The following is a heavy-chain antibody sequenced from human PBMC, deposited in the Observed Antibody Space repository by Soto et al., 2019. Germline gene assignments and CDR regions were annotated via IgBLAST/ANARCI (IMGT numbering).Heavy chain of an antibody. CDR1: GFTFSSYG. CDR2: IWHDGSNE. Sequence: QVQLVESGGGVVQPGTSLRLSCAASGFTFSSYGMHWVRQAPGKGLEWVALIWHDGSNEYYADSVKGPFTISRDNSKNTLYLQMNRLRGDDMAVYYCVKVGGGNDYWGQGTLVTVSS. D-gene: IGHD1-26*01. J-gene: IGHJ4*02. CDR3: VKVGGGNDY. V-gene: IGHV3-33*03.